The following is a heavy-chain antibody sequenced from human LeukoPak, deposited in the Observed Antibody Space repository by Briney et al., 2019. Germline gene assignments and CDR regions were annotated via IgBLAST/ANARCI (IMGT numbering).Heavy chain of an antibody. Sequence: PSETLSLTCTVSGGSISSYYWSWIRQPPGKGLEWIGYIYYSGSTNYNPSLKSRVTISVDTSKNQFSLKLSSVTAADTAVHYCARDRGYSSSSQEYYYYGMDVWGQGTTVTVSS. D-gene: IGHD6-6*01. CDR3: ARDRGYSSSSQEYYYYGMDV. CDR2: IYYSGST. J-gene: IGHJ6*02. V-gene: IGHV4-59*01. CDR1: GGSISSYY.